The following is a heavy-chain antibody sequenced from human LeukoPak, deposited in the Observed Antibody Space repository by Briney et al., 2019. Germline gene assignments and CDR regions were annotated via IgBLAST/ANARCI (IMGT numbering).Heavy chain of an antibody. Sequence: GGSLRLSCAVSGFTFSSYAMSWVRQAPGRGLEWVSAISDSGDSTYYADSVKGRFTISRDNAKNTLYLQMNSLRAEDTAVYYCARSNSSGWYYFDYWGQGTLVTVSS. CDR1: GFTFSSYA. J-gene: IGHJ4*02. CDR3: ARSNSSGWYYFDY. D-gene: IGHD6-19*01. V-gene: IGHV3-23*01. CDR2: ISDSGDST.